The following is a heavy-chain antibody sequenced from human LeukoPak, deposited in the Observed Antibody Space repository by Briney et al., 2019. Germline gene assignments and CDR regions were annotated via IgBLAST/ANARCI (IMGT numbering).Heavy chain of an antibody. CDR2: INPNSGGT. CDR3: ASFGQPPGGYYYYMDV. J-gene: IGHJ6*03. V-gene: IGHV1-2*02. Sequence: ASVKVSCKASGYTFTGYYMHWVRQAPGQGLEWMGWINPNSGGTNYAQKFQGRVTMTRDTSISTAYMELSRLRSDDTAVYYCASFGQPPGGYYYYMDVWGKGTTVTVSS. CDR1: GYTFTGYY. D-gene: IGHD3-16*01.